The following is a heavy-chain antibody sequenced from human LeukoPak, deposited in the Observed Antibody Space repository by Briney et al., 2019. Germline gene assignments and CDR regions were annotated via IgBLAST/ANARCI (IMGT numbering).Heavy chain of an antibody. V-gene: IGHV1-2*02. D-gene: IGHD5-12*01. Sequence: ASVKVSCKASGYTFTGYYMHWVRQAPGQGLEWMGWINPNCGGTNYAQKFQGRFTMTRDTSISTAYMEVSRLRSDDTAVYYCARAGNSDYDYPLDGFDIWGQGTMVSVSS. CDR2: INPNCGGT. CDR3: ARAGNSDYDYPLDGFDI. J-gene: IGHJ3*02. CDR1: GYTFTGYY.